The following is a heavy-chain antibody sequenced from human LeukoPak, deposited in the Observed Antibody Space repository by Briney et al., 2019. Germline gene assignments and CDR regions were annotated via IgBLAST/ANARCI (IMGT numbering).Heavy chain of an antibody. J-gene: IGHJ6*02. D-gene: IGHD3-16*01. CDR3: ARGGSSTPSPLRYYYYYYGMDV. Sequence: SETLSLTCTVSGDSISGDYWSWIRQPPGKGLDFIGYISVTGRINYNPSLKSRVTISVDTSKNQFSLKLSSVTAADTAVYYCARGGSSTPSPLRYYYYYYGMDVWGQGTTVTVSS. V-gene: IGHV4-59*12. CDR1: GDSISGDY. CDR2: ISVTGRI.